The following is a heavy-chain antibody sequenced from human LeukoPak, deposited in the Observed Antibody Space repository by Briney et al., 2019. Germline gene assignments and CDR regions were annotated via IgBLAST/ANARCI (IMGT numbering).Heavy chain of an antibody. CDR2: ISGNGVGT. D-gene: IGHD7-27*01. J-gene: IGHJ4*02. CDR3: AKDLAWGLDY. V-gene: IGHV3-23*01. CDR1: GFTFSSYS. Sequence: GGSLRFSCAASGFTFSSYSMNWVRQAPGKGLEWVSAISGNGVGTYYADSVKGRFTISRDNSKNTLYLQMNNLRAEDTAVYYCAKDLAWGLDYWGQGTPVTVSS.